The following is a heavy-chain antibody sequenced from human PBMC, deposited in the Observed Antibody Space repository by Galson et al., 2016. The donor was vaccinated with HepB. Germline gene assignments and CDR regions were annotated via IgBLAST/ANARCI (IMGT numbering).Heavy chain of an antibody. CDR3: AKASGSDYFFEH. V-gene: IGHV3-49*03. D-gene: IGHD1-26*01. Sequence: SLRLSCAVSGFTFGDYAMSWFRQAPGKGLEWVGFIRSKAYGGTTEYAASVKGRFTISRDDSKSIAYLQMNSLTTEDTAFYFCAKASGSDYFFEHWGQGTLVTVSS. CDR2: IRSKAYGGTT. CDR1: GFTFGDYA. J-gene: IGHJ4*02.